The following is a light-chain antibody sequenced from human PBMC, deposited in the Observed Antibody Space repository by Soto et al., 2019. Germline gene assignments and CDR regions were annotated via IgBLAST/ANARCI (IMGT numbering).Light chain of an antibody. V-gene: IGKV3-15*01. CDR2: GVF. J-gene: IGKJ1*01. CDR1: QSVSSN. Sequence: EIVMTQSPATLSVSPGERATLSCRTSQSVSSNLAWYQQKPGQAPRLLIYGVFTRATGIPARFSGSGSGTEFPLTISSLQSEDFAVYCCQQYNNWPWTFGQGTKVEMK. CDR3: QQYNNWPWT.